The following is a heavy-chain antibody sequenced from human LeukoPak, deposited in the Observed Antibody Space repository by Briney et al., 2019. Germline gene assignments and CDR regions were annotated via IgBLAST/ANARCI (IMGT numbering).Heavy chain of an antibody. D-gene: IGHD6-13*01. Sequence: SETLSLTCSVSGYSISSGYYWGWIRQPPGKGLGWMGIIYQSGKTYCNPSLESRVTISVDTSKNQFSLKMNSMTAADTAMYYCARGVPGGQLSRYDYWGQGTLVTVSS. CDR2: IYQSGKT. CDR1: GYSISSGYY. CDR3: ARGVPGGQLSRYDY. J-gene: IGHJ4*02. V-gene: IGHV4-38-2*02.